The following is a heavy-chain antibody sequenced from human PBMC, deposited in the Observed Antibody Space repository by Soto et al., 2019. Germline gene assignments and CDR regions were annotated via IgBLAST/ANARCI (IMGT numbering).Heavy chain of an antibody. V-gene: IGHV3-23*01. CDR1: GFTFSSYA. J-gene: IGHJ4*02. CDR2: VTYNGDKT. CDR3: ARYIRGPTVFYFDF. D-gene: IGHD5-18*01. Sequence: GGSLRLSCAASGFTFSSYAMTWFRQAPGKGLEWVSVVTYNGDKTYYADSVKGRFTISRDNSKDTVHLQMNSLRAEDTAVYYCARYIRGPTVFYFDFWGPGVLVTVSS.